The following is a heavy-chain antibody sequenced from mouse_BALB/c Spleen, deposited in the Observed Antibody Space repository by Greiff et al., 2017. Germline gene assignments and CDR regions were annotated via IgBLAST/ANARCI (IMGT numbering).Heavy chain of an antibody. CDR1: GFTFSSFG. CDR3: ARNRCDGAMDY. D-gene: IGHD2-14*01. V-gene: IGHV5-17*02. CDR2: ISSGSSTI. Sequence: EVKLVESGGGLVQPGGSRKLSCAASGFTFSSFGMHWVRQAPEKGLEWVAYISSGSSTIYYADTVKGRFTISRDNPKNTLFLQMTSLRSEDTAMYYCARNRCDGAMDYWGQGTSVTVSA. J-gene: IGHJ4*01.